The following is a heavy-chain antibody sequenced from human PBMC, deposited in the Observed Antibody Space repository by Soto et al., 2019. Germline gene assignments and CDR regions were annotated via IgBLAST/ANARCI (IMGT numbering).Heavy chain of an antibody. J-gene: IGHJ4*02. CDR2: VYPSDSDV. CDR1: GYRFTSSW. CDR3: TKGGTSPFDS. Sequence: PGESLKISCQGSGYRFTSSWIGWVRQMPGKGLEWLGNVYPSDSDVRYSPSFEGRVTISADNSINTAYLHLLNLKASDTAIYYCTKGGTSPFDSCGQRPRVTVSS. D-gene: IGHD3-16*01. V-gene: IGHV5-51*01.